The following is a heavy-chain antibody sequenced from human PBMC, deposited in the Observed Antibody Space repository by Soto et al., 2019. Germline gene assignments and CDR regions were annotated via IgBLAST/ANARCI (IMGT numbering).Heavy chain of an antibody. D-gene: IGHD4-17*01. CDR3: ARFDYGDYDLYYYYMDV. CDR2: ISSSGSTI. J-gene: IGHJ6*03. Sequence: GGSLRLSCAASGFTFSDYYMSWIRQAPGKGLEWVSYISSSGSTIYYADSVKGRLTISRDNAKNSLYLQMNSLRAEDTAVYYCARFDYGDYDLYYYYMDVWGKGTTVTVSS. V-gene: IGHV3-11*01. CDR1: GFTFSDYY.